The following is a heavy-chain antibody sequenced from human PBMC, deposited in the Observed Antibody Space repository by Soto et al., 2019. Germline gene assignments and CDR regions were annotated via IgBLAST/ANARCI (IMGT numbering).Heavy chain of an antibody. CDR1: GGSSRNYY. D-gene: IGHD5-18*01. V-gene: IGHV4-59*01. CDR3: ARDHPHSYGVYYFDY. J-gene: IGHJ4*02. CDR2: IYSSGST. Sequence: SATLSLTCTVSGGSSRNYYWNWIGQSPGKGLEWIGYIYSSGSTHYNPSLQNRVTISIDTSKNQVSLKVNSVTAADTAVYYCARDHPHSYGVYYFDYWGQGTPVTVS.